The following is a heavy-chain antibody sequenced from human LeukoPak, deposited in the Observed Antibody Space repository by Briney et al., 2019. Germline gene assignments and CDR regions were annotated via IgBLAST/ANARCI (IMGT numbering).Heavy chain of an antibody. CDR2: INPNSGGT. D-gene: IGHD6-13*01. CDR3: ARAAAAARYNCFDP. J-gene: IGHJ5*02. V-gene: IGHV1-2*02. CDR1: GYTFTGYY. Sequence: RASVKVSCKASGYTFTGYYMHWVRQAPGQGLEWMGWINPNSGGTDYAQKFQGRVTMTRDTSISTAYMELSRLRSDDTAVYYCARAAAAARYNCFDPWGQGTLVTVSS.